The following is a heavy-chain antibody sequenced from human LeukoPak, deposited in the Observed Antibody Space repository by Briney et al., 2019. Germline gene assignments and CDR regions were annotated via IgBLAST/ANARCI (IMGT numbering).Heavy chain of an antibody. D-gene: IGHD3-22*01. CDR2: IYYSGST. V-gene: IGHV4-39*01. Sequence: SETLSLTCTVSGGSISSSSYYWGWIRQPPGKGLEWIGSIYYSGSTYYNPSLKSRVTISVDTSKNQFSLKLSSVTAADTAVYYCARASGYYDSSGYHINYFDYWGQGNLVTVSS. CDR1: GGSISSSSYY. CDR3: ARASGYYDSSGYHINYFDY. J-gene: IGHJ4*02.